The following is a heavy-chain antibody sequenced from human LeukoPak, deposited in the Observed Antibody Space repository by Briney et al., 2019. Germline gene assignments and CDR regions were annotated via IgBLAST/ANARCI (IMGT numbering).Heavy chain of an antibody. Sequence: GGSLRLSCAVSGFPFSSYARQWVRQARGKGLEYVSAINSNGGSTYYANSVKGRFTISRDNSKNTLYLQMDSLRAEDMAVYYCARRGGSGAFDIWGQGTMVTVSS. D-gene: IGHD3-16*01. CDR2: INSNGGST. CDR1: GFPFSSYA. CDR3: ARRGGSGAFDI. V-gene: IGHV3-64*01. J-gene: IGHJ3*02.